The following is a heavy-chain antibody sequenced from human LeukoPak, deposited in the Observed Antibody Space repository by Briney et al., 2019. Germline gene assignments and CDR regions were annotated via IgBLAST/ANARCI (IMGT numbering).Heavy chain of an antibody. CDR2: INHSGST. CDR3: ARADYSRCFDY. J-gene: IGHJ4*02. CDR1: EFTFSSYE. Sequence: GSLRLSCTVSEFTFSSYEMNWVRQAPGKGLEWIGEINHSGSTNYNPSLKSRVTISVDTSKNQFSLKLSSVTAADTAVYYCARADYSRCFDYWGQGTLVTVSS. D-gene: IGHD4-11*01. V-gene: IGHV4-34*01.